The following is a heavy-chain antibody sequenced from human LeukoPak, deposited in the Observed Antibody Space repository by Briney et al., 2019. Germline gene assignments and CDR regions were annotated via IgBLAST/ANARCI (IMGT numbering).Heavy chain of an antibody. J-gene: IGHJ4*02. CDR1: GYTFISYG. V-gene: IGHV1-18*01. D-gene: IGHD2-2*01. CDR2: SSAYNGNT. Sequence: GASVKVSCKATGYTFISYGISWVRQAPGQGLEWMGWSSAYNGNTNHAQKLQGRVTMTTDTSTSTAYMELRSLRSDDTAVYYCARDGLASCSSTSCYATIGYWGQGTLVTVSS. CDR3: ARDGLASCSSTSCYATIGY.